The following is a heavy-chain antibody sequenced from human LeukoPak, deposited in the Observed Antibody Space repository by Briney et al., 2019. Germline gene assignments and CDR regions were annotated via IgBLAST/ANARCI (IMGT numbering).Heavy chain of an antibody. CDR1: GYTFTSYA. V-gene: IGHV1-3*01. J-gene: IGHJ4*02. Sequence: ASVKVSGKASGYTFTSYAMHWVRQAPGQRLEWMGWINAGNGNTKYSQKFQGRVTITRDTSASTAYMELSSLRSEDTAVYYCAKQGIAVAGTVELDYWGQGTLVTVSS. CDR2: INAGNGNT. D-gene: IGHD6-19*01. CDR3: AKQGIAVAGTVELDY.